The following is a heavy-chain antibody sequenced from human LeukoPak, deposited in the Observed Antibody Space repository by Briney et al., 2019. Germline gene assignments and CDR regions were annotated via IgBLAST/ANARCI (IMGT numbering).Heavy chain of an antibody. V-gene: IGHV1-18*01. J-gene: IGHJ4*02. CDR2: ISAYNGNT. Sequence: ASVKVSCKASGYTFTSYGISWVRQAPGQGLEWMGWISAYNGNTNYAQKLQGRVTMTTDTSASTAYMELRSLRSDDTDVYYCARSLRNYYDSSGPGDYWGQGTLVTVSS. CDR3: ARSLRNYYDSSGPGDY. D-gene: IGHD3-22*01. CDR1: GYTFTSYG.